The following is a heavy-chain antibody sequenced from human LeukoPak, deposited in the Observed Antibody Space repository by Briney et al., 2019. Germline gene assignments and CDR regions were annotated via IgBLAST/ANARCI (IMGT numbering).Heavy chain of an antibody. CDR1: GFTLDDYG. J-gene: IGHJ6*03. CDR2: INWNGGST. Sequence: PGGSLRLSCAASGFTLDDYGMSWVRQAPGKGLEWVSGINWNGGSTGYADSVKGRFTISRDNAKNSLYLQMNSLRAEDTALYYCARKKQLNYYYYYMDVWGKGTTVTVSS. V-gene: IGHV3-20*04. CDR3: ARKKQLNYYYYYMDV. D-gene: IGHD1-1*01.